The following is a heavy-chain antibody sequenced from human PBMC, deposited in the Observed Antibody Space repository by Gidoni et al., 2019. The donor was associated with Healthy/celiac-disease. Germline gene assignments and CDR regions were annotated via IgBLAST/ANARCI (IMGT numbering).Heavy chain of an antibody. CDR2: IIPIFGTA. CDR3: ARAVRYCSSTSCSRDAFDI. V-gene: IGHV1-69*01. Sequence: QVQLVQSGAEVKKPGSSVKVSCKASGGTFSSYAISWVRQAPGQGLEWMGGIIPIFGTANYAQKFQGRVTITADESTSTAYMELSSLRSEDTAVYYCARAVRYCSSTSCSRDAFDIWGQGTMVTVSS. J-gene: IGHJ3*02. D-gene: IGHD2-2*01. CDR1: GGTFSSYA.